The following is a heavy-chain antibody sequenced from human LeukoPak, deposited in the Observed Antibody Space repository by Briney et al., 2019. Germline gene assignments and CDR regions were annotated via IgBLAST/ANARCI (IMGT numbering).Heavy chain of an antibody. V-gene: IGHV3-66*01. CDR3: ARGVDV. CDR2: VYSGGIT. CDR1: GFTVSSSY. Sequence: GGSLRLSCAASGFTVSSSYMTWVRQAPGKGLEWVSVVYSGGITYYADSVKGRFIISGDNSKNTLYLQMNSLRAEDTAVYYCARGVDVWGQGTMVTVSS. J-gene: IGHJ6*02.